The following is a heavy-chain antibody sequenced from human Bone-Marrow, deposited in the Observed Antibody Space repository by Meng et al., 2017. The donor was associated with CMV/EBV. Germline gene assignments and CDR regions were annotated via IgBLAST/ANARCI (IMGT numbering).Heavy chain of an antibody. D-gene: IGHD3-22*01. J-gene: IGHJ4*02. CDR3: ASPVYYYDSSGYPLAY. CDR1: GGTFSSYA. V-gene: IGHV1-69*01. CDR2: IIPIFGTA. Sequence: SGGTFSSYAISWVRQAPGEGLEWVGGIIPIFGTANYAQKFQGGVTITADESTSTAYMELSSLRSEDTAVYYCASPVYYYDSSGYPLAYWGQGTLVTVSS.